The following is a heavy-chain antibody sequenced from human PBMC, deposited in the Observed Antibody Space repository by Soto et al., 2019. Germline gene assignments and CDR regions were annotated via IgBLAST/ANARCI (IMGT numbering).Heavy chain of an antibody. Sequence: ASVKVSCKASGYTFTSYDINWVRQATGQGLEGMGWMNPKSGNTGYAQKFQGRVTMTRNTSISTAYMELSSLRSEDTAVYYCARGTDYLSNKNYYYYMDVWGKGTTVTVSS. CDR1: GYTFTSYD. J-gene: IGHJ6*03. CDR3: ARGTDYLSNKNYYYYMDV. CDR2: MNPKSGNT. D-gene: IGHD4-17*01. V-gene: IGHV1-8*01.